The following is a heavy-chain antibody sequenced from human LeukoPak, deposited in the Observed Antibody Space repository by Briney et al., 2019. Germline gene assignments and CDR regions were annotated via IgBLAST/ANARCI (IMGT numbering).Heavy chain of an antibody. V-gene: IGHV4-4*07. D-gene: IGHD3-9*01. CDR1: GGSISSYY. CDR2: IYTSGST. CDR3: ARDRPDILTGYYTDYYYYYGMDV. Sequence: SETLSLTCTVSGGSISSYYWSWVRQPAGKGLEWIGRIYTSGSTNYNPSLTSRVTMSVDTSKNQFSLNLSSVTAADTAVYYCARDRPDILTGYYTDYYYYYGMDVWGQGTTVTVSS. J-gene: IGHJ6*02.